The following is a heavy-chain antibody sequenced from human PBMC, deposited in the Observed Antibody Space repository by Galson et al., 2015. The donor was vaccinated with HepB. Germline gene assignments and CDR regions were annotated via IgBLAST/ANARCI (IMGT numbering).Heavy chain of an antibody. J-gene: IGHJ6*03. D-gene: IGHD1-26*01. CDR1: GFTFSSYA. V-gene: IGHV3-30-3*01. CDR2: ISYDGSNK. Sequence: SLRLSCAASGFTFSSYAMHWVRQAPGKGLEWVAVISYDGSNKYYADSVKGRFTISRDNSKNTLYLQMNSLRAEDTAVYYCARDALWELRYCYYYMDVWGKGTTVTVSS. CDR3: ARDALWELRYCYYYMDV.